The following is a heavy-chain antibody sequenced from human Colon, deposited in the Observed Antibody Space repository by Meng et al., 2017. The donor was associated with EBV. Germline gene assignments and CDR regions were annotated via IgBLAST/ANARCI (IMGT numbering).Heavy chain of an antibody. V-gene: IGHV4-4*02. J-gene: IGHJ2*01. CDR2: IFHSGLT. D-gene: IGHD1-1*01. CDR3: MRDLLVLEKNEV. Sequence: QVQLQGSGPGLGKPSETLSLTCAVSGGSISRRNWWGWVRQSPEKGLEWIGEIFHSGLTNYNPSLQSRVTISVDKSKNQFSLEVTSVTAADTAIYYCMRDLLVLEKNEVWGRGTLVTVSS. CDR1: GGSISRRNW.